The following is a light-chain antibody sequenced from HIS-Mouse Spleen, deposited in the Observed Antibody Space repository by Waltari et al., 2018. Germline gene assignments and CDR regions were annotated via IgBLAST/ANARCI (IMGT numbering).Light chain of an antibody. J-gene: IGLJ2*01. Sequence: SSELTQDPAVSVALGQTVRITFQGDSLRSYYASWYQQKPGQAPVLVIYGKNNRPSGIPDRFSGSSSGKTASLTITGAQAEDEADYYCNSRDSSGNPQVFGGGTKLTVL. CDR3: NSRDSSGNPQV. CDR2: GKN. V-gene: IGLV3-19*01. CDR1: SLRSYY.